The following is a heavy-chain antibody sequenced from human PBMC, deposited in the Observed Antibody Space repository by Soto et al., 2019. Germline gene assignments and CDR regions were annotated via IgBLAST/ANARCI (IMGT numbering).Heavy chain of an antibody. CDR3: ARDRXXXXXXGXVXKENDWFDP. Sequence: QVQLVQSGAEVKKPGASVKVSCKTSGYTFSNYGISWXRXAPGXGLEWMGWISAYNGNTNYAQKFQGRVTMTTDTSTSTAYMELRSXXXDXTAMYYCARDRXXXXXXGXVXKENDWFDPWGQGSLVTVSS. J-gene: IGHJ5*02. V-gene: IGHV1-18*01. D-gene: IGHD3-22*01. CDR1: GYTFSNYG. CDR2: ISAYNGNT.